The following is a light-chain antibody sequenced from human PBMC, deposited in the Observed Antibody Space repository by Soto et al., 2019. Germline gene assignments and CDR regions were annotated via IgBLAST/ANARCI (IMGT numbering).Light chain of an antibody. V-gene: IGKV3-15*01. CDR3: QQYNNWPPWT. CDR2: GAS. CDR1: QSVSSN. J-gene: IGKJ1*01. Sequence: EIVMTQSPATLSVSPGERATLFRRASQSVSSNLAWYQQKPGQAPRLLSYGASTRATGIPARFSGSGSGTEFTLTISSLQSEDFAVYYCQQYNNWPPWTFGQGTKVEIK.